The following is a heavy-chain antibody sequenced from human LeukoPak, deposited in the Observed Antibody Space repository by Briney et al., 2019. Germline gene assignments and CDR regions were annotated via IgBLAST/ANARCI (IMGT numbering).Heavy chain of an antibody. J-gene: IGHJ4*02. Sequence: SETLSLTCTVSGGSITSSYWSWIRQSPGKGLEWIGYIHYSGSTNYNPSLKSRVTISVDTSKNQFSLKLSSVTAADTAVYYCARDYDIGYAGYWGQGTLVTVSS. CDR2: IHYSGST. V-gene: IGHV4-4*08. CDR3: ARDYDIGYAGY. D-gene: IGHD5-12*01. CDR1: GGSITSSY.